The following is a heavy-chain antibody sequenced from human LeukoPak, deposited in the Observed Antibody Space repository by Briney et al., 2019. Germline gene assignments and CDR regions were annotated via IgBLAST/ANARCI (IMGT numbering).Heavy chain of an antibody. CDR2: IYSGGST. V-gene: IGHV3-53*01. Sequence: PGGSLRLSCAASGFTFSSYSMNWVRQAPGKGLEWVSVIYSGGSTYYADSVKGRFTISRDNSKNTLYLQMNSLRAEDTAVYYCARWEGVSWGQGTLVTVSS. CDR1: GFTFSSYS. J-gene: IGHJ5*02. D-gene: IGHD1-26*01. CDR3: ARWEGVS.